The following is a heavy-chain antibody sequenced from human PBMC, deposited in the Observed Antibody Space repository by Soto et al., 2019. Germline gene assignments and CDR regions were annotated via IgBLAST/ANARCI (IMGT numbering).Heavy chain of an antibody. Sequence: QVQLVQSGAEVKKPGSSVRLSCTASGGTFSSYTLSWVRQAPGQGLEWMGRIIPILTITDYAQKFRGRLTSSAGKSSSTAYMELTSLRSEDTAIYYCARRSYCGNDCYKNYYFGMDVWGQGTSVTVSS. CDR3: ARRSYCGNDCYKNYYFGMDV. CDR2: IIPILTIT. CDR1: GGTFSSYT. D-gene: IGHD2-21*02. J-gene: IGHJ6*02. V-gene: IGHV1-69*02.